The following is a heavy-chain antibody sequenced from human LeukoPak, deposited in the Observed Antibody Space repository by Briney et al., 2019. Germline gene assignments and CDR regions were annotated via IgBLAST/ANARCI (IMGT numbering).Heavy chain of an antibody. Sequence: GGSLRLSCAASGFTFSSYWMSWVRQAPGKGLEWVANIKQDGSEKYYVDSVKGRFTISRDNAKNSLYLQMNSLRAEDTAVYYCARGGSGWYFTGVFDYWGQGTLVTVSS. CDR3: ARGGSGWYFTGVFDY. V-gene: IGHV3-7*01. CDR1: GFTFSSYW. D-gene: IGHD6-19*01. CDR2: IKQDGSEK. J-gene: IGHJ4*02.